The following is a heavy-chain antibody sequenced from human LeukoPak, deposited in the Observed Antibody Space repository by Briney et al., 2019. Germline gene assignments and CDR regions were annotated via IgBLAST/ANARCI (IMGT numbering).Heavy chain of an antibody. J-gene: IGHJ4*02. CDR1: GYTFSTCW. D-gene: IGHD4-11*01. CDR3: AKGGLPADY. CDR2: INEDGSST. V-gene: IGHV3-74*01. Sequence: GGSLRLSCAASGYTFSTCWMHWIRQGPGKGLVWVSRINEDGSSTSYADSVRGRFTISRDNSKNTLYLQMNSLRAEDTAVYYCAKGGLPADYWGQGTLVTVSS.